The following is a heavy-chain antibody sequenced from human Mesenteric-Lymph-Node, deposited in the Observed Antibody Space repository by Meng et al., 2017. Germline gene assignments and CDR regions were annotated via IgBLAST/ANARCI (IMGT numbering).Heavy chain of an antibody. Sequence: GESLKISCAASGFTFSSYEMNWVRQAPGKGLEWVSYISSSGSTIYYADSVKGRFTISRDNSENTVYLQMNSLTAEDTAVYYCARDNDFWSGYYSLELDYWGQGTLVTVSS. CDR2: ISSSGSTI. CDR1: GFTFSSYE. D-gene: IGHD3-3*01. J-gene: IGHJ4*02. V-gene: IGHV3-48*03. CDR3: ARDNDFWSGYYSLELDY.